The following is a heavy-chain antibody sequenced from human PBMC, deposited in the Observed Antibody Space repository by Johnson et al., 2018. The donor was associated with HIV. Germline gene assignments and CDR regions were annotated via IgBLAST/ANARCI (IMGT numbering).Heavy chain of an antibody. Sequence: ELLVESGGDLIQPGGSLRLSCAASGFTVSSTYMSWVRQAPGKGLEWLSVLYSDGRTYYADSVKGRFTISRDGSKNTLFLQMNSLRAEDTAVYYCARRCSSSSCSHGAFDIWGQGEMVTVSS. D-gene: IGHD2-2*01. J-gene: IGHJ3*02. CDR3: ARRCSSSSCSHGAFDI. V-gene: IGHV3-53*01. CDR2: LYSDGRT. CDR1: GFTVSSTY.